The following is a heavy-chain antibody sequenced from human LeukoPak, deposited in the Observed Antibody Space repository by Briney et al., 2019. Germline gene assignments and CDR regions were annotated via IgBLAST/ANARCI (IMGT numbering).Heavy chain of an antibody. CDR2: IIGSGGST. Sequence: PGGFLRLSCAASGFTISSYFMSWVRQAPGKGLEWGSGIIGSGGSTYYADSVKGRFTISRDNSKNTLYLQVNSLTAEDTAVYYCAKGAYDYIEVAYFDYWGQGTLVTVSS. CDR1: GFTISSYF. D-gene: IGHD5-12*01. J-gene: IGHJ4*02. V-gene: IGHV3-23*01. CDR3: AKGAYDYIEVAYFDY.